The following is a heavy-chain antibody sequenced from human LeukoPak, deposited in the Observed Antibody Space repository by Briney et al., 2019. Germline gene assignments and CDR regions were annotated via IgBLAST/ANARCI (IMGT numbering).Heavy chain of an antibody. Sequence: GGSLRLSCAASGFTFSDYYMSWIRQAPGKGLEWVSYISSSGSTIYYADSVKGRFTISRDNAKNSLYLQMNSLRAEDTAVYYCARAGCSGGSCYSEYDYVWGSYRSPNFDYWGQGTLVTVSS. J-gene: IGHJ4*02. CDR2: ISSSGSTI. D-gene: IGHD3-16*02. CDR1: GFTFSDYY. V-gene: IGHV3-11*04. CDR3: ARAGCSGGSCYSEYDYVWGSYRSPNFDY.